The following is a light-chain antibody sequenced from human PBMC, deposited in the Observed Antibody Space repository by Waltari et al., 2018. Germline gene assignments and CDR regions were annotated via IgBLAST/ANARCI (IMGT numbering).Light chain of an antibody. J-gene: IGLJ3*02. V-gene: IGLV2-14*01. CDR2: DVS. Sequence: QSALTQPASVSGSPGQPIPILSPGTRRDVGFSNCLSWYQQPPGKAPKLIIYDVSERPSGVSDRFSGSKSGNTASLTISGLQAEDEADYYCNSYTGSSSWVFGGGTKLAVL. CDR1: RRDVGFSNC. CDR3: NSYTGSSSWV.